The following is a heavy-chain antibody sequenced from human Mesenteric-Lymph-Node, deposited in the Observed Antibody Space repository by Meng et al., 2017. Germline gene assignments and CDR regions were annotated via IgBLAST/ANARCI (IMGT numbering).Heavy chain of an antibody. CDR2: IYRGSDGRT. D-gene: IGHD2/OR15-2a*01. V-gene: IGHV3-23*01. J-gene: IGHJ1*01. Sequence: GESLKISCVASGFTFSNYDMRWVRQAPGRGLEWVSVIYRGSDGRTHYADSVKGRFTISRDNSRNTLSLQMNSLRAEDTAVYYCAKGSLYGPKRIDIQHWGQGTLVTVSS. CDR3: AKGSLYGPKRIDIQH. CDR1: GFTFSNYD.